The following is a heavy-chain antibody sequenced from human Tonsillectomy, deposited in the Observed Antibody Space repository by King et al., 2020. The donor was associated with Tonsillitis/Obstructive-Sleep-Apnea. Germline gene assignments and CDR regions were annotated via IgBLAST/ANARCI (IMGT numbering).Heavy chain of an antibody. V-gene: IGHV4-38-2*02. Sequence: QLQESGPGLVKPSETLSLTCTVSGYSISSGYYWGWIRQPPGKGLEWIGSIYHSGSTYYNPSLKSRVTISVDTSKNQFSLKLSSVTAADTAVYYCARGPYSDFWSGYHQYWGQGIPVTVSS. CDR3: ARGPYSDFWSGYHQY. J-gene: IGHJ4*02. CDR1: GYSISSGYY. D-gene: IGHD3-3*01. CDR2: IYHSGST.